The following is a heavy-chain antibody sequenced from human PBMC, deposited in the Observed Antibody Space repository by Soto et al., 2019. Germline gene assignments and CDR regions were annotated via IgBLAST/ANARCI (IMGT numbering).Heavy chain of an antibody. CDR1: GGSIRSGGCY. J-gene: IGHJ6*02. CDR3: ARDQAYYDILTGYGGMDV. V-gene: IGHV4-31*03. Sequence: LSLTCTVSGGSIRSGGCYWSWIRQQPGKDLEWIGYIYYSGSTYYNPSLKSRVTISVDTSKNQFSLKLSSVTAADTAVYYCARDQAYYDILTGYGGMDVWGQGTTVTVSS. D-gene: IGHD3-9*01. CDR2: IYYSGST.